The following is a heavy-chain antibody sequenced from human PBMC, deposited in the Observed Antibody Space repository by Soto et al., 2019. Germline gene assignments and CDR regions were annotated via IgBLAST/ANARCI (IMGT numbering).Heavy chain of an antibody. CDR1: GASISGFY. CDR3: VRDGTKTLRDWFDP. J-gene: IGHJ5*02. D-gene: IGHD1-1*01. Sequence: PWETLSLTCTVSGASISGFYWSWIRKSAGKGLEWIGGIYATGTTDYNPSLKSRVMMSVDTSKKQFSLKLRSVTAADTAVYYCVRDGTKTLRDWFDPWGQGISVTVSS. CDR2: IYATGTT. V-gene: IGHV4-4*07.